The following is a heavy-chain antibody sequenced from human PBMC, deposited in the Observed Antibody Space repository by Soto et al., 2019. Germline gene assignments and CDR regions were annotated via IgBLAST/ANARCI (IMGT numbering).Heavy chain of an antibody. CDR2: VFSGGST. D-gene: IGHD5-18*01. J-gene: IGHJ4*02. V-gene: IGHV3-53*01. Sequence: GGSLRLSCAPSGFTVHGNYMTWVRQASGKGLEWVSVVFSGGSTFYADSVKGRFTISRDTSKNTLSLQMNSLRAEDTAVYFCASPRTYNYALDFWGQGTLVTVSS. CDR3: ASPRTYNYALDF. CDR1: GFTVHGNY.